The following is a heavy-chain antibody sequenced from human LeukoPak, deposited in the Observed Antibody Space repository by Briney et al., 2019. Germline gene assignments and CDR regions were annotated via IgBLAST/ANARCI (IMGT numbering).Heavy chain of an antibody. D-gene: IGHD3-22*01. CDR1: GLTFSSYS. CDR2: ISSSSSYI. CDR3: ARPHSLYYDSSGYEANYYMDV. J-gene: IGHJ6*03. Sequence: GGSLRLSCAASGLTFSSYSMNWVRQAPGKGLEWVSSISSSSSYIYYADSVKGRFTISRDNAKNSLYLQMNSLRAEDTAVYYCARPHSLYYDSSGYEANYYMDVWGKGTTVTVSS. V-gene: IGHV3-21*01.